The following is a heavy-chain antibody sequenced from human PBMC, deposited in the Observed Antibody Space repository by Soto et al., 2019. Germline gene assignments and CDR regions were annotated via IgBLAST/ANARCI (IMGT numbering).Heavy chain of an antibody. CDR1: GGSISSSHW. CDR3: ARDRTAATWTREQYY. J-gene: IGHJ4*02. Sequence: QVQLQESGPGLVKPSGTLSLTCAVSGGSISSSHWWSWVRQPPGKGLEWIGEIYHSGSTNYNPSLKSRVTITVDKSKNQFSLKLTSVTAADTAMYYCARDRTAATWTREQYYWGQGTLVTVSS. D-gene: IGHD6-13*01. CDR2: IYHSGST. V-gene: IGHV4-4*02.